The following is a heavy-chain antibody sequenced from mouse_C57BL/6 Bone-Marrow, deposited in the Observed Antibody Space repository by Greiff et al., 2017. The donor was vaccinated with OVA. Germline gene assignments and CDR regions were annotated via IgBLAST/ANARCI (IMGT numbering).Heavy chain of an antibody. CDR2: IYPRSGNT. V-gene: IGHV1-81*01. CDR1: GYTFTSYG. CDR3: AIPFYYYGSSYWYFDV. J-gene: IGHJ1*03. D-gene: IGHD1-1*01. Sequence: QVHVKQSGAELARPGASVKLSCKASGYTFTSYGISWVKQRTGQGLEWIGEIYPRSGNTYYNEKFKGKATLTADKSSSTAYMELRSLTSEDSAVYFCAIPFYYYGSSYWYFDVWGTGTTVTVSS.